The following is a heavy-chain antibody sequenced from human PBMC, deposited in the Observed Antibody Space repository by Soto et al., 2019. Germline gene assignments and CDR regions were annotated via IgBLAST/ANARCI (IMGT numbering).Heavy chain of an antibody. J-gene: IGHJ6*03. D-gene: IGHD4-17*01. CDR2: ISGSGRTR. CDR3: ARDPYGDPLRGMAV. CDR1: GFTFSDYE. V-gene: IGHV3-11*01. Sequence: PGGSLRLSCEASGFTFSDYEMNWIRHAPGNELEWFSYISGSGRTRYYAYSVDGRFTSSKDNAKSSLYLEMNSLRAEDTAVYYCARDPYGDPLRGMAVWGKGTTVTVSS.